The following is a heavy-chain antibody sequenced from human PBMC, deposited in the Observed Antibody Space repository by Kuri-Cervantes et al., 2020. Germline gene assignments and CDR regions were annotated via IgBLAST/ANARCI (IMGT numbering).Heavy chain of an antibody. V-gene: IGHV1-46*01. J-gene: IGHJ1*01. CDR3: ASDYYGSGSYPFEYFQH. CDR1: GYTFTSYY. Sequence: ASVKVSCKASGYTFTSYYMHWVRQAPGQGLEWMGITNPSGGSTSYAQKFQGRVTISVDTSKNQFSLKLSSVTAADTAVYYCASDYYGSGSYPFEYFQHWGQGTLVTVSS. CDR2: TNPSGGST. D-gene: IGHD3-10*01.